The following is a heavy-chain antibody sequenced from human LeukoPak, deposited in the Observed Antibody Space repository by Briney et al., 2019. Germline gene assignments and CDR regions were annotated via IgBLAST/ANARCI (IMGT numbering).Heavy chain of an antibody. CDR3: ARAFPIFLEWPRGGDDAFDI. D-gene: IGHD3-3*01. CDR2: IISSSSYI. CDR1: GFTFSSYS. V-gene: IGHV3-21*01. J-gene: IGHJ3*02. Sequence: GGSLRLSCAASGFTFSSYSMNWVRQAPGKGLEWVSSIISSSSYIYYADSVKGRFTISRDNAKNSLYLQMNSLRAEDTAVYYCARAFPIFLEWPRGGDDAFDIWGQGTMVTVSS.